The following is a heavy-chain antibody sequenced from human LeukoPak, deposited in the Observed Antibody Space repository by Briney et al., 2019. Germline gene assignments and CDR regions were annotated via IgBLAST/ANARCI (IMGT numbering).Heavy chain of an antibody. Sequence: SVKVSCKASGGTFSSYAISWVRQAPGQGLEWMGGIIPIFGTANYAQKFQGRVTITADESTSTAYMELTSLRSEDTAVYYCARNDYGDYGGGDFDYWGQGTLVTVSS. J-gene: IGHJ4*02. CDR2: IIPIFGTA. D-gene: IGHD4-17*01. V-gene: IGHV1-69*13. CDR3: ARNDYGDYGGGDFDY. CDR1: GGTFSSYA.